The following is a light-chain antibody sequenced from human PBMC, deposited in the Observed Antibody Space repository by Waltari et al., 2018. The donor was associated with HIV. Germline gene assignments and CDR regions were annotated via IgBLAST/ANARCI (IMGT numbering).Light chain of an antibody. CDR1: CSALGGYNY. CDR3: SSYTSISARV. Sequence: QSALTQPASVSGSSGQPSTISCSATCSALGGYNYVSWYQQHPGNPPKLMIYDVSNRPSGVSNRFSGSKSGNTSSLTISGLQAEDGADYYCSSYTSISARVFGTGTKVTVL. CDR2: DVS. V-gene: IGLV2-14*01. J-gene: IGLJ1*01.